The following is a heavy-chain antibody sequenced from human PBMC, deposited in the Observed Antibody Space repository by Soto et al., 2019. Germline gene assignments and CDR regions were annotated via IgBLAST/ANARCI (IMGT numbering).Heavy chain of an antibody. D-gene: IGHD2-15*01. J-gene: IGHJ4*02. CDR3: ARERADGGKIY. V-gene: IGHV4-30-4*01. CDR1: GGSISSGDYY. CDR2: IYYSGST. Sequence: SETLSLTCTVSGGSISSGDYYWSWIRQPPGKGLEWIGFIYYSGSTYYNPSLKSRVTISVDTSKNQFSLKLSSVTAADTAVDYCARERADGGKIYWGQGTLVTGS.